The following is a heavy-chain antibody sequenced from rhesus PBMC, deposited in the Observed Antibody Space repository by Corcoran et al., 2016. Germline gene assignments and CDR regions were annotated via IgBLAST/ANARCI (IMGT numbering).Heavy chain of an antibody. CDR1: GFTFSSSA. CDR2: IRSKTNIYET. CDR3: ARVLYSNYLY. V-gene: IGHV3-118*01. D-gene: IGHD4-23*01. J-gene: IGHJ4*01. Sequence: EVQLVESGGGLVQPGGSLRLSCAASGFTFSSSAMHWVRQAFGKGLEWVGRIRSKTNIYETGYAAYVKGRFTISRDDSKNTAYLQMNSLKTEDTAVYYCARVLYSNYLYWGQGVLVTVSS.